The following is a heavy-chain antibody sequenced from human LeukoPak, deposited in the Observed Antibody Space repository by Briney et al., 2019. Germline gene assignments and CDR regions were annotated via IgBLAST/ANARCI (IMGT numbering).Heavy chain of an antibody. J-gene: IGHJ4*02. D-gene: IGHD6-13*01. Sequence: GGSLRLSCAASGFTFSSYDTHWVRQAAGKGLEWVSAIGTAGDTYYPGSVKGRFTISRENAKNSLYLQMNSLRAGDTAVYYCARGGSSSWDPLDYWGQGTLVTVSS. CDR3: ARGGSSSWDPLDY. V-gene: IGHV3-13*01. CDR2: IGTAGDT. CDR1: GFTFSSYD.